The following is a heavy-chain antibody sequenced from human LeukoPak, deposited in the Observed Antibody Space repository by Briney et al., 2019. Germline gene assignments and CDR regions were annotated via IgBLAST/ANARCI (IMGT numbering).Heavy chain of an antibody. V-gene: IGHV3-30*02. J-gene: IGHJ4*02. D-gene: IGHD6-19*01. Sequence: PGGSLRLSCAASGFTFDSYSMSWVRQAPGKGLEWVAFIRYDGSNKYYADSVKGRFTISRDTSKNTLYLQMNSLRAEDTAVYYCASWPGGWYGEDSWGQGTLVTVSS. CDR1: GFTFDSYS. CDR2: IRYDGSNK. CDR3: ASWPGGWYGEDS.